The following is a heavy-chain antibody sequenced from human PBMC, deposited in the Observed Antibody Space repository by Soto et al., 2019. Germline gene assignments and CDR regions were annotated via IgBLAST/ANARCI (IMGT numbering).Heavy chain of an antibody. Sequence: QLQLQESGPGLVKPSETLSLTCTVSGGSTSSSSYYWGWIRQPPGKGLEWIGSIYYSGSTYYNPSLKSRVTISVDTSKNQFSLKLSSVTAADTAVYYCKGYYYGSGSSLLYYYYMDVWGKGTTVTVSS. V-gene: IGHV4-39*01. D-gene: IGHD3-10*01. J-gene: IGHJ6*03. CDR1: GGSTSSSSYY. CDR3: KGYYYGSGSSLLYYYYMDV. CDR2: IYYSGST.